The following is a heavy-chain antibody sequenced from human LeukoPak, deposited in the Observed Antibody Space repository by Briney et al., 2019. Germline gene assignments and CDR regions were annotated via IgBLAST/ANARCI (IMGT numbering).Heavy chain of an antibody. CDR2: IWYDGSNK. J-gene: IGHJ6*02. D-gene: IGHD5-12*01. Sequence: GRSLRLSCAASGFTFSSYGMHWVRQAPGKRLEWVAVIWYDGSNKYYADSVKGRFTISRDNSKNTLYLQMNSLRAEDTAVYYCAREGGYGVNMEYYGIDVWGQGTTVTVYS. CDR1: GFTFSSYG. CDR3: AREGGYGVNMEYYGIDV. V-gene: IGHV3-33*01.